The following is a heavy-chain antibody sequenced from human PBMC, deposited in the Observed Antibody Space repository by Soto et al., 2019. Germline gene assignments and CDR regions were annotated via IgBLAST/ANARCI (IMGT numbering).Heavy chain of an antibody. D-gene: IGHD6-19*01. V-gene: IGHV1-18*01. CDR1: GDGVNIYV. Sequence: VKVRWKDRGDGVNIYVGGWGRKENERGLVGMGWITAYNSNTNFAQKLQGRVIITTDTSTSTAYMELRSLRSDDTAVFYCARDGEVSGTGTFDIWGQGTMVTVSS. CDR2: ITAYNSNT. J-gene: IGHJ3*02. CDR3: ARDGEVSGTGTFDI.